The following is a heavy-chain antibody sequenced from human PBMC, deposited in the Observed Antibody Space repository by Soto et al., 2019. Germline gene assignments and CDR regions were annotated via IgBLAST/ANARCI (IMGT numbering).Heavy chain of an antibody. Sequence: GGSLRLSCAASGFTFSSYGMHWVRQAPGKGLEWVAVISYDGSNKYYADSVKGRFTISRDNSKNTLYLQMNSLRAEDTAVYYCAKGHYYDSSGYPDAFDIWGQGTMVTVSS. CDR2: ISYDGSNK. J-gene: IGHJ3*02. D-gene: IGHD3-22*01. CDR3: AKGHYYDSSGYPDAFDI. V-gene: IGHV3-30*18. CDR1: GFTFSSYG.